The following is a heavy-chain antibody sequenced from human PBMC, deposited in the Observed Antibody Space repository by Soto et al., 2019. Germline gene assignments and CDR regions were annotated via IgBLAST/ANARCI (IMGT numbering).Heavy chain of an antibody. CDR2: IYNSGST. CDR3: ARVRDCSGGTCYSWWFDP. D-gene: IGHD2-15*01. CDR1: GGSISSGGYY. V-gene: IGHV4-61*08. Sequence: PSETLSLTCTVSGGSISSGGYYWSWIRQPPGKGLEWIGHIYNSGSTSYNSSLKSRVTISVDTSKSQLSLKLSSVTAADTAVYYCARVRDCSGGTCYSWWFDPWGQGTLVTISS. J-gene: IGHJ5*02.